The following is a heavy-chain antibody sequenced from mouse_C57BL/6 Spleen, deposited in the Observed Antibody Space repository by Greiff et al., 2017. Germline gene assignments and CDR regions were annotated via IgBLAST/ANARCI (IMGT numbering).Heavy chain of an antibody. CDR1: GYTFTDYY. J-gene: IGHJ2*01. V-gene: IGHV1-26*01. D-gene: IGHD2-1*01. Sequence: VQLQASGPELVKPGASVKISCKASGYTFTDYYMNWVKQSHGKSLEWIGDINPNNGGTSYNQKFKGKATLTIDKSSSTAYMARRSLTSEDSAVYYCASEGVYGNSYYFDYWGQGTTLTVSS. CDR2: INPNNGGT. CDR3: ASEGVYGNSYYFDY.